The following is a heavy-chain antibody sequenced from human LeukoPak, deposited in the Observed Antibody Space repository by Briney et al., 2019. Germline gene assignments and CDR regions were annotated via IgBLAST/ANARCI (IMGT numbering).Heavy chain of an antibody. Sequence: GRSLRLSCTASGFAFGDYAMSWVRQTPGKGLEWVANINQDGSEKNYVDSVKGRFTISRDNAKNSLHLQMNSLRAEDTAVYYCVRDAYGGSFSGHWGQGTLVTVSS. CDR2: INQDGSEK. CDR1: GFAFGDYA. D-gene: IGHD1-26*01. V-gene: IGHV3-7*01. J-gene: IGHJ4*02. CDR3: VRDAYGGSFSGH.